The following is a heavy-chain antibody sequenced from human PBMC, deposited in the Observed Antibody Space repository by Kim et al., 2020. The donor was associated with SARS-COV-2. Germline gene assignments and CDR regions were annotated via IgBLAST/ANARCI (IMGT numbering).Heavy chain of an antibody. CDR2: ISYDGSNK. CDR1: GFTFSSYA. V-gene: IGHV3-30*04. J-gene: IGHJ4*02. D-gene: IGHD4-17*01. CDR3: AREISTVTGGWNYFDY. Sequence: GGSLRLSCAASGFTFSSYAMHWVRQAPGKGLEWVAVISYDGSNKYYADSVKGRFTISRDNSKNTLYLQMNSLRAEDTAVYYCAREISTVTGGWNYFDYWGQGTLVTVSS.